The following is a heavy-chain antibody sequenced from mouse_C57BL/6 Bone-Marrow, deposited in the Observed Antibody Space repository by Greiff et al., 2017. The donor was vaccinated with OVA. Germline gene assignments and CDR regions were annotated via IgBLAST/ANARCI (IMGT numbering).Heavy chain of an antibody. CDR1: GYAFSSSW. CDR3: ARGRSYDLEGDYFDY. D-gene: IGHD2-3*01. CDR2: IYPGDGDT. Sequence: QVQLQQSGPELVKPGASVKISCKASGYAFSSSWMNWVKQRPGKGLEWIGRIYPGDGDTNYNGKFKGKATLTADKSSSTAYMQLSSLTSEDSAVYFCARGRSYDLEGDYFDYWGQGTTLTVSS. V-gene: IGHV1-82*01. J-gene: IGHJ2*01.